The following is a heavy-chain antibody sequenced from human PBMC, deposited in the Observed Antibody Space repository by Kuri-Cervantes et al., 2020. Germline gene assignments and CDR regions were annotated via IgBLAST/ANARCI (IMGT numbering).Heavy chain of an antibody. CDR2: ISGSGNSI. Sequence: GGSLRLSCAASGFTFDDYAMSWVRQAPGKGLEWVSSISGSGNSIHYADSVKGRFTISRHNSKNTLYLQMNSLRTDDTAVYYCARVGCSGGSCWVDYWGQGTLVTVSS. D-gene: IGHD2-15*01. V-gene: IGHV3-23*01. CDR3: ARVGCSGGSCWVDY. CDR1: GFTFDDYA. J-gene: IGHJ4*02.